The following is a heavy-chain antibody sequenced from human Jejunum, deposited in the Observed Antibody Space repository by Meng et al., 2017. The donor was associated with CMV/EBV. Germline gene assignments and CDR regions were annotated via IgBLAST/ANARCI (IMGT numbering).Heavy chain of an antibody. CDR3: AHFVGGYYPSRPDY. D-gene: IGHD1-26*01. CDR2: IYRGDDK. Sequence: QLTLKGSGPTLVKPNQTLTLTCSFSGFSPSTSGEGVGWIRQPPGKALEWLALIYRGDDKRYSPSLNSRLTIAKDTSKNEVVLTLTNMGPIDTGTYYCAHFVGGYYPSRPDYWGQGTLVTVSS. J-gene: IGHJ4*02. V-gene: IGHV2-5*02. CDR1: GFSPSTSGEG.